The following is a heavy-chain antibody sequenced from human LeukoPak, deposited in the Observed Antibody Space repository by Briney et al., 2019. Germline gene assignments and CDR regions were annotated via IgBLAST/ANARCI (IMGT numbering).Heavy chain of an antibody. CDR3: ARALRSNDAFDI. CDR1: GGSVSSGSYY. CDR2: IYYSGST. Sequence: SETLSLTCTVSGGSVSSGSYYWSWIRQPPGTGLEWIGYIYYSGSTNYNPSLKSRVTISVDTSKNQFSLKLSSVTAADTAVYYCARALRSNDAFDIWGQGTMVTVSS. V-gene: IGHV4-61*01. D-gene: IGHD3-16*01. J-gene: IGHJ3*02.